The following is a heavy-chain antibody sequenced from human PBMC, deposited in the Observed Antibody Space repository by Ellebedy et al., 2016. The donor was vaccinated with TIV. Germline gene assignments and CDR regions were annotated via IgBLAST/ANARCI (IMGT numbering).Heavy chain of an antibody. Sequence: AASVKVSCKASGYTFTGYYMHWVRQAPGQGLEWMGWINPNSGGTNYAQKFQGRVTMTRDTSISTAYMELSRLRSDDTAVYYCARVGGSSSWDWFDPWGQGTLVTVSS. V-gene: IGHV1-2*02. CDR1: GYTFTGYY. CDR2: INPNSGGT. D-gene: IGHD6-13*01. CDR3: ARVGGSSSWDWFDP. J-gene: IGHJ5*02.